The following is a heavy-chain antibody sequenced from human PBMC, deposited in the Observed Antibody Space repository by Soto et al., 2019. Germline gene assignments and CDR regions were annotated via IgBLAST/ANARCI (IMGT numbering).Heavy chain of an antibody. D-gene: IGHD2-15*01. CDR2: INQDGSEK. CDR3: ARDSRAATG. CDR1: GFTFSSYV. Sequence: TGGSLRLSCAASGFTFSSYVMSWVRQAPGKGLEWVANINQDGSEKYYVDSVKGRFTISRDNAKNSVYLQMNSLRAEDTAVYYCARDSRAATGWGQGTMVTVSS. V-gene: IGHV3-7*03. J-gene: IGHJ3*01.